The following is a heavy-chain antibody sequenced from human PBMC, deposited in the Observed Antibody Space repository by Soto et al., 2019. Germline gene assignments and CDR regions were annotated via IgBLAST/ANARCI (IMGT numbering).Heavy chain of an antibody. CDR3: ATQTTYYDYIWTDY. CDR2: FDPEDGET. V-gene: IGHV1-24*01. J-gene: IGHJ4*02. CDR1: GYTLTELS. D-gene: IGHD3-16*01. Sequence: ASVKVSCKVSGYTLTELSMHWVRQAPGKGLEWMGGFDPEDGETIYAQKFQSRVTMTEDTSTDTAYMELSSLRSEDTAVYYCATQTTYYDYIWTDYWGQGTLVTVSS.